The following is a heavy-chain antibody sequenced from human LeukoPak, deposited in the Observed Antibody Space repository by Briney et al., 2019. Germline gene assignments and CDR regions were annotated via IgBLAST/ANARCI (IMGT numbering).Heavy chain of an antibody. Sequence: SETLSLTCTVSGGSISSYYWSWIRQPPGKGLEWIGYIYYSGSTNYYPSLKSRVTISVDTSKNQFSLKLSSVTAADTAVYYCARESMVYGDYVGGWFDPWGQGTLVTVSS. D-gene: IGHD4-17*01. J-gene: IGHJ5*02. CDR2: IYYSGST. V-gene: IGHV4-59*01. CDR1: GGSISSYY. CDR3: ARESMVYGDYVGGWFDP.